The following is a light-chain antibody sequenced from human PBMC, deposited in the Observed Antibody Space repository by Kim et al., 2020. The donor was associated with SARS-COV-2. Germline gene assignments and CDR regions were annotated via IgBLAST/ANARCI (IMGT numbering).Light chain of an antibody. CDR2: DAS. CDR1: QGIRNY. CDR3: QKYNTALET. Sequence: DIQMTQSPSSLSASVGDRVTITCRASQGIRNYLAWYQQKPGKVPKVLIYDASTLHSGVPSRFSGSGSGTDFTLTISSLQPEDVATYYCQKYNTALETFGGGNKVDIK. J-gene: IGKJ4*01. V-gene: IGKV1-27*01.